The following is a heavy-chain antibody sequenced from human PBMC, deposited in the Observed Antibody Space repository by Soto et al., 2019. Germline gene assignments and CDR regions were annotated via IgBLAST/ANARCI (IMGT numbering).Heavy chain of an antibody. CDR1: GYTFTSYY. J-gene: IGHJ3*02. Sequence: ASVKVSCKASGYTFTSYYMHWVRQAPGQGLEWMGIINPSGGSTSYAQKFQGRVTMTRDTSTSTVYMELSSLRSEDTAVYYCARVNGMITFGGVIAHDAFDIWGQGTMVTVSS. V-gene: IGHV1-46*03. CDR2: INPSGGST. D-gene: IGHD3-16*02. CDR3: ARVNGMITFGGVIAHDAFDI.